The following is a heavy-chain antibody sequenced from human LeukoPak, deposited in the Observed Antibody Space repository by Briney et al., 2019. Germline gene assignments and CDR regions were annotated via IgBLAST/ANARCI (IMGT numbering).Heavy chain of an antibody. CDR2: INHSGST. Sequence: SETLSLTCAVYGGSFSGYYWSWIRQPPGKGLEWIGEINHSGSTNYNPSLKSRVTISVGTSKNQFSLKLSSVAAADTAVYYCARRPLYCSGGSCSGRWFDPWGQGTLVTVSS. J-gene: IGHJ5*02. CDR3: ARRPLYCSGGSCSGRWFDP. V-gene: IGHV4-34*01. D-gene: IGHD2-15*01. CDR1: GGSFSGYY.